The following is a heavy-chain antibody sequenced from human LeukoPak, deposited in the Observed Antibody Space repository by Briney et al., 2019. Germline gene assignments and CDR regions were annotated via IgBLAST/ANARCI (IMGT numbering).Heavy chain of an antibody. CDR2: IWYDGSIK. V-gene: IGHV3-33*01. Sequence: GGSLRLSCAASGFTFSSYGMHWVRQAPGKGLEWVAVIWYDGSIKYYADSVKGRFTISRDNSKNTLYLQMNSLRAEDTAVYYCATIWGRWLQPPGSYWGQGTLVTVSS. J-gene: IGHJ4*02. D-gene: IGHD5-24*01. CDR1: GFTFSSYG. CDR3: ATIWGRWLQPPGSY.